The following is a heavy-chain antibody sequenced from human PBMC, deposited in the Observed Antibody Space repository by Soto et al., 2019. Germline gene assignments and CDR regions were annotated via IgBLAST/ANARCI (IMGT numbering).Heavy chain of an antibody. V-gene: IGHV4-31*03. CDR2: IYYSGST. Sequence: SETLSLTCTVSGGSISSGGYYWSWIRQHPGKGLEWIGYIYYSGSTYYNPSLKSRVTISVDTSKNQFSLKLSSVTAADTAVYYCARDQRGYGGNRRWFDPWGQGTLVTVSS. J-gene: IGHJ5*02. D-gene: IGHD4-17*01. CDR3: ARDQRGYGGNRRWFDP. CDR1: GGSISSGGYY.